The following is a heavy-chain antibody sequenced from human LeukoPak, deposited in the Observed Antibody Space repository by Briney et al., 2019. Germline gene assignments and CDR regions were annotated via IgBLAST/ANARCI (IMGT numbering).Heavy chain of an antibody. Sequence: GGSLRLSCAASGFAFSSYSMNWVRQAPGKGLEWVSSISSSSSYIYYADSVKGRFTISRDNAKNSLYLQMNSLRAEDTAVYYCARDGTYYDILTGYYKRRPDAFDIWGQGTMVTVSS. D-gene: IGHD3-9*01. V-gene: IGHV3-21*01. CDR2: ISSSSSYI. CDR3: ARDGTYYDILTGYYKRRPDAFDI. J-gene: IGHJ3*02. CDR1: GFAFSSYS.